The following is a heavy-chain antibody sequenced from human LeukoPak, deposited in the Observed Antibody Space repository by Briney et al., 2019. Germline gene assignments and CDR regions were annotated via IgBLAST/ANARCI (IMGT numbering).Heavy chain of an antibody. V-gene: IGHV1-8*02. CDR1: GGTFSSYA. CDR3: ARAGSYYYDSSGYYLIDY. Sequence: ASVKVSCKASGGTFSSYAINWVRQATGQGLEWMGWMNPNSGNTGYAQKFQGRVTMTRNTSISTAYMELSSLRSEDTAVYYCARAGSYYYDSSGYYLIDYWGQGTLVTVSS. J-gene: IGHJ4*02. D-gene: IGHD3-22*01. CDR2: MNPNSGNT.